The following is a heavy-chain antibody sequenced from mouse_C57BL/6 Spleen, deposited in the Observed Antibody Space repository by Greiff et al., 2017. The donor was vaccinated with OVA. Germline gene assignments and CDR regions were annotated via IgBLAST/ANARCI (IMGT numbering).Heavy chain of an antibody. CDR1: GYSITSGYY. CDR3: ARDSNYRYYFDD. D-gene: IGHD2-5*01. J-gene: IGHJ2*01. V-gene: IGHV3-6*01. Sequence: EVHLVESGPGLVKPSQSLSLTCSVTGYSITSGYYWNWIRQFPGNKLEWMGYISYDGSNNYNPSLKNRISITRDTSKNQFFLKLNSVTTEDTATYYCARDSNYRYYFDDWGQGTTRTVSS. CDR2: ISYDGSN.